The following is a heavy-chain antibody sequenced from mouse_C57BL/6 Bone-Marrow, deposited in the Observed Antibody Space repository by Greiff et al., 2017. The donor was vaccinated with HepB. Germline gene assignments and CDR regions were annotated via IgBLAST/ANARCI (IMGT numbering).Heavy chain of an antibody. J-gene: IGHJ3*01. CDR2: ISSGSSTI. CDR1: GFTFSDYG. Sequence: EVHLVESGGGLVKPGGSLKLSCAASGFTFSDYGMHWVRQAPEKGLEWVAYISSGSSTIYYADTVKGRFTISRDNAKNTLFLQMTSLRSEDTAMFFCERSACLLRRFVHGGQGTLLTVSA. V-gene: IGHV5-17*01. D-gene: IGHD2-3*01. CDR3: ERSACLLRRFVH.